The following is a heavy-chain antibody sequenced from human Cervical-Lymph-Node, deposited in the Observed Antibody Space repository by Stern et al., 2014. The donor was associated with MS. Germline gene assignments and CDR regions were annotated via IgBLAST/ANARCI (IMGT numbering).Heavy chain of an antibody. J-gene: IGHJ3*02. V-gene: IGHV1-69*01. CDR2: IIPIFGTA. CDR3: ASRTFYMSTDAFDI. Sequence: QVQLMQSGAEVKKPGSSVKVSCKASGGTFSSYAISWVRQAPGQGLEWMGGIIPIFGTANYAQKFQGRVTITADESTSTAYMELSSLRSEDTAVYYCASRTFYMSTDAFDIWGQGTMVTVSS. D-gene: IGHD5/OR15-5a*01. CDR1: GGTFSSYA.